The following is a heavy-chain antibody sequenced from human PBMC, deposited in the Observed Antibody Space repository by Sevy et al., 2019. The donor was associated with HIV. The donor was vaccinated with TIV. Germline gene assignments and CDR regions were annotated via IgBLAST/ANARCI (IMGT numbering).Heavy chain of an antibody. D-gene: IGHD4-17*01. CDR2: IKPDGSDK. CDR3: ARVIDYGELGNWFDP. Sequence: GGSLRLSCAASGFTFSKYWMSWVRQAPGKGLEWMANIKPDGSDKYYVGSLKGRFTIYRDNAKNSLYLEMNNLRAEDTAVYYCARVIDYGELGNWFDPWGQGTLVTVSS. J-gene: IGHJ5*02. CDR1: GFTFSKYW. V-gene: IGHV3-7*01.